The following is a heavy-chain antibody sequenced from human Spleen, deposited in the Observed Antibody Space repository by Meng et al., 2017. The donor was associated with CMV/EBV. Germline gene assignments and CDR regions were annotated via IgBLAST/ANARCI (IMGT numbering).Heavy chain of an antibody. Sequence: SETLSLTCAVYGGSFSGYYWSWIRQPPGKGLEWIGEINHSGSTNYNPSLKSRVTISVDTSNNQFSLRLNSVTAADTALYHCARLSMVRGKWGWFDPWGQGTLVTVSS. CDR2: INHSGST. CDR3: ARLSMVRGKWGWFDP. D-gene: IGHD3-10*01. V-gene: IGHV4-34*01. CDR1: GGSFSGYY. J-gene: IGHJ5*02.